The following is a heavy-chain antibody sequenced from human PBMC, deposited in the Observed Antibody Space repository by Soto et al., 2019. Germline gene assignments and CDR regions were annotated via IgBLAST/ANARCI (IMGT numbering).Heavy chain of an antibody. CDR1: GFTFSRYW. CDR3: ERGQAYVGFDY. CDR2: LNSDGSST. D-gene: IGHD3-16*01. V-gene: IGHV3-74*01. J-gene: IGHJ4*02. Sequence: EVQLVESGGGLVQPGGSLRLSCAASGFTFSRYWLHWVRQVPGKGLVWVSRLNSDGSSTNYADSLKGRFTISRDNAKNTLYLHMNSQRVEDTAVYYCERGQAYVGFDYWGQGTLVTVSS.